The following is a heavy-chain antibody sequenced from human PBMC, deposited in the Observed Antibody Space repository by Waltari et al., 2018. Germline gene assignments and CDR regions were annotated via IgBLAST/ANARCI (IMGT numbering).Heavy chain of an antibody. V-gene: IGHV3-9*01. J-gene: IGHJ4*02. Sequence: EVQLVESGGGLVQPGRSLRLSCAASGFTFDDYAMHWVRQAPGKGLEWVSGISWNSGSIGYADSVNGRFTISRDNAKNSLYLQMNSLRAEDTALYYCAKDMRLVVTAIDYWGQGTLVTVSS. CDR1: GFTFDDYA. D-gene: IGHD2-21*02. CDR3: AKDMRLVVTAIDY. CDR2: ISWNSGSI.